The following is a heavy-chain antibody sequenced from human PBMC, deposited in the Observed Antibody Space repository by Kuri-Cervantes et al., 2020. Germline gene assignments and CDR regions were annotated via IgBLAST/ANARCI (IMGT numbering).Heavy chain of an antibody. D-gene: IGHD2-2*01. CDR3: ARSHCSSTSCYPYYFDY. CDR1: GYSISSGYY. J-gene: IGHJ4*02. CDR2: IYHSGST. V-gene: IGHV4-38-2*02. Sequence: SETLSLTCTVSGYSISSGYYWGWIRQPPGKGLEWIGSIYHSGSTNYNPSLKSRVTISVDTSKNQFSLKLSSVTAADTAVYYCARSHCSSTSCYPYYFDYWGQGTLVTVSS.